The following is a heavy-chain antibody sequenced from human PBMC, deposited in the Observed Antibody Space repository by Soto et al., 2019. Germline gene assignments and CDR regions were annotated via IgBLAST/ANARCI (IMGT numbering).Heavy chain of an antibody. CDR1: GFTVSSNY. V-gene: IGHV3-66*01. CDR2: IYSGGST. D-gene: IGHD4-4*01. Sequence: EVQLVESGGGLVQPGGSLRLSCAASGFTVSSNYMSWVRQAPGKGLEWVSVIYSGGSTYYADSVKGRFTISRDNSKNTLYLQMNSLRAEDTAVYYCARDSTYAVTILDYYYMDVWGKGTTVTVSS. J-gene: IGHJ6*03. CDR3: ARDSTYAVTILDYYYMDV.